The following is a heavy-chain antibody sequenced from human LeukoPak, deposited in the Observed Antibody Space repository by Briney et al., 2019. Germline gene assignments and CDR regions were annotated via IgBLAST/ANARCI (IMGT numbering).Heavy chain of an antibody. D-gene: IGHD3-3*01. Sequence: MSSETLSLTCTVSGGSISSYYWSWIRQPPGKGLEWIGYIYYSGSTNYNPSLKSRVTISVDTSKNQFSLKLSSVTAADTAVYYCARNSYDFWSGYYPNHAFDIWGQGTMVTVSS. V-gene: IGHV4-59*01. CDR2: IYYSGST. J-gene: IGHJ3*02. CDR1: GGSISSYY. CDR3: ARNSYDFWSGYYPNHAFDI.